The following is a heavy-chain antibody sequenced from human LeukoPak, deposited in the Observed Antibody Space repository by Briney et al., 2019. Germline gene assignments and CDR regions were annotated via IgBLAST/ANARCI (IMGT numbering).Heavy chain of an antibody. CDR2: IYYSGST. J-gene: IGHJ4*02. Sequence: PSETLSLTCAVSGGPIGSFYWSWIRQPPGKGLAWIGYIYYSGSTNYNPSLRSRITMSVDTSKKQFSLSLISVTAADTAVYYAVGGKTYGSFDYWGQGILVTVSS. CDR1: GGPIGSFY. V-gene: IGHV4-59*01. CDR3: VGGKTYGSFDY. D-gene: IGHD1-26*01.